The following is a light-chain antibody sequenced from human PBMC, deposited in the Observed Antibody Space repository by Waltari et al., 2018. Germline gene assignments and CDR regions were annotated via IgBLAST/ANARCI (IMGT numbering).Light chain of an antibody. CDR2: GAS. CDR3: QQYNNWPPMT. J-gene: IGKJ1*01. CDR1: QSVSSN. Sequence: EMVMTQSPATLSVSPGERATLSCRASQSVSSNLAWYQQKPGQAPRHLMYGASTRATGIPARFSGSGSGTEFTLTISSLQSEDFAVYYCQQYNNWPPMTFGQGTKVEIK. V-gene: IGKV3-15*01.